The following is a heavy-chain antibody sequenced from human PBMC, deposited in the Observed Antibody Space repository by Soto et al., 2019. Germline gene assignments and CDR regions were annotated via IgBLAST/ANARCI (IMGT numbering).Heavy chain of an antibody. CDR3: VKGSDVARQELDR. CDR2: ISSDGGDK. CDR1: GFTFSNFG. J-gene: IGHJ5*02. V-gene: IGHV3-30*18. Sequence: QVQLVESGGGVVQPGRSPSLSCEASGFTFSNFGMHWVRQAPGKGLEWVAAISSDGGDKYYSHSVKDRFTVSRDNSRNTLFLQMNSLRVEDTAVYYCVKGSDVARQELDRWGQGILVTVSS. D-gene: IGHD2-15*01.